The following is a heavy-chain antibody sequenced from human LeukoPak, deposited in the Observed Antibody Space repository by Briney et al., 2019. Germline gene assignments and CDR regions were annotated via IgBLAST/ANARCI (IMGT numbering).Heavy chain of an antibody. CDR2: IHYSGST. V-gene: IGHV4-59*08. CDR1: NGSINSYY. Sequence: SETLSLTCNVSNGSINSYYWGWIRQPPGKGLEFIGYIHYSGSTNYNPSLKSRLTISVDTSKSQFSLRLSSVTAADTAVYYCARRLTTGTNDYWGQGTLVTVSS. J-gene: IGHJ4*02. CDR3: ARRLTTGTNDY. D-gene: IGHD1-7*01.